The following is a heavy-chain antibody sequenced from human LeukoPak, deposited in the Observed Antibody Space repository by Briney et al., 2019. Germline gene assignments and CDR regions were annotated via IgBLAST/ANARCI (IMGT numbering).Heavy chain of an antibody. D-gene: IGHD3-10*01. Sequence: GGSLRLSCAASGFTFSSHGMNWVRQAPGKGLEWVSSISYSGGSTHYADSVMGRFTISRDNSKNTLYLQMNSLRPEDTALYYCAKDESPGHGSYGIYYYYMDVWGNGTTVTVSS. CDR3: AKDESPGHGSYGIYYYYMDV. CDR1: GFTFSSHG. J-gene: IGHJ6*03. CDR2: ISYSGGST. V-gene: IGHV3-23*01.